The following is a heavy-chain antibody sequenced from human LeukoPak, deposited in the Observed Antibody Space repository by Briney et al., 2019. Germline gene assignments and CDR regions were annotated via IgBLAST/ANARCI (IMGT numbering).Heavy chain of an antibody. V-gene: IGHV4-59*01. CDR3: AREFDYYDSSGYYSL. CDR1: GGSISSYY. J-gene: IGHJ4*02. CDR2: IYYSGST. Sequence: SETLSLTCTVTGGSISSYYWSWIRQPPGKGLEWIGYIYYSGSTNYNPSLKSRVTISVDTSKNQFSLKLSSVTAADTAVYYCAREFDYYDSSGYYSLWGQGTLVTVSS. D-gene: IGHD3-22*01.